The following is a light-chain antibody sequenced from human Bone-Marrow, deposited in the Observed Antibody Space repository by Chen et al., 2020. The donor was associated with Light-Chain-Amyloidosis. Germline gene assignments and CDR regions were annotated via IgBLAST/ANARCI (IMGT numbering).Light chain of an antibody. CDR2: QDN. CDR3: QAWDTSSAP. V-gene: IGLV3-1*01. J-gene: IGLJ2*01. Sequence: SYELTQPPSLSVSPGQTARITCSGEKLGDRYACWYQQKPGQSPVRVIQQDNKRPPGIPERFSGSTSGNIATLTISGTQTEDEAVYYCQAWDTSSAPFGGGTKLTV. CDR1: KLGDRY.